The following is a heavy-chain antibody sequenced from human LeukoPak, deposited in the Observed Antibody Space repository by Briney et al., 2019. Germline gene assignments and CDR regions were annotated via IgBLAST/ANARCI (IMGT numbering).Heavy chain of an antibody. D-gene: IGHD3-3*01. V-gene: IGHV1-2*02. Sequence: ASVKVSCKASGYTFTGYYMHWARQAPGQGLEWMGWINPNSGGTNYAQKFQGRVTMTRDTSISTAYMELSRLRSDDTAVYYCARDFWSGYPINWFDPWGQGTLVTVSS. CDR1: GYTFTGYY. CDR2: INPNSGGT. J-gene: IGHJ5*02. CDR3: ARDFWSGYPINWFDP.